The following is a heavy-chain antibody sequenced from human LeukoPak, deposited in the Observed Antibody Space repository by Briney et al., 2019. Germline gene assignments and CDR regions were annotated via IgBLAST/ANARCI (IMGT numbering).Heavy chain of an antibody. Sequence: GGSLRLSCAASGFTFSSYWMSWVRQAPGKGLEWVANIKQDGSEKYYVDSVKGRFTISRDNAKNSLYLQMNSLRAEDTAVYYCASKALGSFGDFDYWGQGTLVTVSS. CDR2: IKQDGSEK. V-gene: IGHV3-7*01. D-gene: IGHD3-10*01. CDR3: ASKALGSFGDFDY. J-gene: IGHJ4*02. CDR1: GFTFSSYW.